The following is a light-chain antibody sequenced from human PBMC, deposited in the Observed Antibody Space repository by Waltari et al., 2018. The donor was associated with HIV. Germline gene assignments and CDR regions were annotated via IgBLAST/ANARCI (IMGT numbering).Light chain of an antibody. CDR2: KDS. Sequence: SYGLTQPPSVSVSPGQTATITCSGDALPKQYAYWYQQKPGQAPVMVIYKDSERPSGIPERCSGSRSATTVTLTISGVQAEDEADYYCQSSDISGNYWVFGGGTKLTVL. CDR3: QSSDISGNYWV. V-gene: IGLV3-25*03. CDR1: ALPKQY. J-gene: IGLJ3*02.